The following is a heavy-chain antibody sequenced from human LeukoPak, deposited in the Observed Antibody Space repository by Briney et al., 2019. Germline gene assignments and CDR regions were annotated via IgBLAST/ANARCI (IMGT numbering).Heavy chain of an antibody. J-gene: IGHJ4*02. CDR2: IKQDGSEK. Sequence: GGSLRLSCAASGFTFSGSAMHWVRQASGKGLEWVANIKQDGSEKYYVDSVKGRFTISRDNAKNSLYLQMNSLRAEDTAVYYCARDWYREMATITFDYWGQGTLVTVSS. V-gene: IGHV3-7*05. D-gene: IGHD5-24*01. CDR1: GFTFSGSA. CDR3: ARDWYREMATITFDY.